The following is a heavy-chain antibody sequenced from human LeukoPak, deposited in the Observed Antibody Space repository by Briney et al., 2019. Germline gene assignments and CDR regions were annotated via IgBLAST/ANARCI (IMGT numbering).Heavy chain of an antibody. Sequence: GGSLTLSCAASGFTVSDNYMNWVRQAPAKGLEWVSVIYSDGSTYYADSVKRRFTISRDNSKNTLYLQMNSLRAEDTAVSYCARDLTLYCRGGSCFHDLYYFDYWGQGTLVTVSS. J-gene: IGHJ4*02. CDR2: IYSDGST. D-gene: IGHD2-15*01. V-gene: IGHV3-66*01. CDR1: GFTVSDNY. CDR3: ARDLTLYCRGGSCFHDLYYFDY.